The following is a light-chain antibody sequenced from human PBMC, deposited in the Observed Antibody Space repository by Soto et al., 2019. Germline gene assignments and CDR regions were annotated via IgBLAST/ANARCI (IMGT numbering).Light chain of an antibody. CDR1: QSVRNN. J-gene: IGKJ5*01. V-gene: IGKV3-15*01. Sequence: EIMMTQSPATLSVSPGESATLSCRASQSVRNNLAWYQHKPGQAPRLLIYYASTSATGIPARFSGSGSGTDYTLSISSLQSEDFELYYCQQYNDWPTITFGQGTRLEIK. CDR3: QQYNDWPTIT. CDR2: YAS.